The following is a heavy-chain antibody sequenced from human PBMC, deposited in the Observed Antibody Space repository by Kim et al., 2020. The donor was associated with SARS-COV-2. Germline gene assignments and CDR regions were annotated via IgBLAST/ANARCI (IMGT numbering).Heavy chain of an antibody. CDR3: ARRLNSGSYYYFDY. D-gene: IGHD1-26*01. V-gene: IGHV3-74*01. Sequence: YADAVKGRFTISRENDRTTLYQQMNSMSADDTAVYYCARRLNSGSYYYFDYWGQGTLVTVSS. J-gene: IGHJ4*02.